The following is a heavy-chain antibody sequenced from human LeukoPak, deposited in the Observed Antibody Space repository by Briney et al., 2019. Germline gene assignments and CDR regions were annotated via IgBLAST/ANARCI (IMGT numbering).Heavy chain of an antibody. CDR2: INANGGGT. CDR3: ARVLLTGYYYDY. Sequence: GGSLRLPCAASGFTFSNYAMHWVRQAPGMGLEYVSAINANGGGTYYADSVKGRFTISRDNSKSTLYLQLGSLRAEDMAVYFCARVLLTGYYYDYWGQGTLVTVSS. V-gene: IGHV3-64*02. CDR1: GFTFSNYA. D-gene: IGHD3-9*01. J-gene: IGHJ4*02.